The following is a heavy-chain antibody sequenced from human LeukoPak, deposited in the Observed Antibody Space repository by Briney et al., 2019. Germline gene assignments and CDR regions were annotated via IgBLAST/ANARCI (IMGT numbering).Heavy chain of an antibody. J-gene: IGHJ4*02. CDR3: ARWYYDSSGYLDY. CDR1: GFTFSSYS. D-gene: IGHD3-22*01. Sequence: GGSLRLPCAASGFTFSSYSMNWVRQAPGKGLEWVSSISSSSSYIYYADSVKGRFTISRDNAKNSLYLQMNSLRAEDTAVYYCARWYYDSSGYLDYWGQGTLVTVSS. CDR2: ISSSSSYI. V-gene: IGHV3-21*01.